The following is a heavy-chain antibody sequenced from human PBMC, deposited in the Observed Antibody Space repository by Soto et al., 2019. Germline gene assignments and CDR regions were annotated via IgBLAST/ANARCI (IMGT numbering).Heavy chain of an antibody. Sequence: ASVKVSCKASGYTFTSYGISWVGQAPGQGLEWMGWISAYNGNTNYAQKLQGRVTMTTDTSTSTAYMELRSLRSDDTAVYYCARDRGIVVVPAAMYYYYYYGMDVWGQGTTVTVSS. CDR1: GYTFTSYG. V-gene: IGHV1-18*04. J-gene: IGHJ6*02. CDR3: ARDRGIVVVPAAMYYYYYYGMDV. CDR2: ISAYNGNT. D-gene: IGHD2-2*01.